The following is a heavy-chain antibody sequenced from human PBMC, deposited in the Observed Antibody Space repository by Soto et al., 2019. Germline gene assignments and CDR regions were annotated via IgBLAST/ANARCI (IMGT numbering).Heavy chain of an antibody. D-gene: IGHD6-13*01. V-gene: IGHV3-30*03. CDR1: GFTYSTYT. CDR2: ISYDGSNK. CDR3: ARMTEQQTYGMDV. Sequence: GGSLRLSCAVSGFTYSTYTMHWVRQAPGKGLEWVAVISYDGSNKYYADSVKGRFTISRDNSKNTVYLQMNSLRGEDTAVYYCARMTEQQTYGMDVWGQGTTVTVS. J-gene: IGHJ6*02.